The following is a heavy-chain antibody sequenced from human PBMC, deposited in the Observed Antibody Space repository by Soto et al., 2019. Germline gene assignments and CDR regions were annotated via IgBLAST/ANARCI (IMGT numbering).Heavy chain of an antibody. CDR2: ITPLFGIP. D-gene: IGHD2-15*01. CDR3: ARDTHSAGGWFDT. Sequence: QVQLVQSGAEVKKPGSSVKVSCKASGGTSRSLSITWVRQAPGQGLEWMGGITPLFGIPNYLQKFQGRLTITAEKSTGTAYLELSSLRSEDTAVYYCARDTHSAGGWFDTWGRGTLVTVSS. V-gene: IGHV1-69*17. J-gene: IGHJ5*02. CDR1: GGTSRSLS.